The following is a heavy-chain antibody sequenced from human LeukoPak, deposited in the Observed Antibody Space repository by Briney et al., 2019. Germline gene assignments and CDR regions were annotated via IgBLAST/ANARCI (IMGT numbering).Heavy chain of an antibody. Sequence: VGSLRLSCAASGFTFSSYGMHWVRQAPGKGLEWVAVIWYDGTNKYYADSVKGRFTISRDNSKNTLYLQMNSLRAEDTAVYYCARTASRGPQSDESFHHWGQGTLVTVSS. CDR2: IWYDGTNK. CDR3: ARTASRGPQSDESFHH. CDR1: GFTFSSYG. J-gene: IGHJ1*01. V-gene: IGHV3-33*01.